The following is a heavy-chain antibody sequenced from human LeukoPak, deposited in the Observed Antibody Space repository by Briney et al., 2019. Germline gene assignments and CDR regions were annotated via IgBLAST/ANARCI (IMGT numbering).Heavy chain of an antibody. CDR2: IKQDGSEK. Sequence: GGSLRLSCAPSGFTFSSYWMSWVRQAPGKGLEWVANIKQDGSEKYYVDSVKGRFTISRDNAKNSLYLQMNSLRAEDTAVYYCAELGITMIGGVWGKGTTVTISS. J-gene: IGHJ6*04. V-gene: IGHV3-7*01. D-gene: IGHD3-10*02. CDR1: GFTFSSYW. CDR3: AELGITMIGGV.